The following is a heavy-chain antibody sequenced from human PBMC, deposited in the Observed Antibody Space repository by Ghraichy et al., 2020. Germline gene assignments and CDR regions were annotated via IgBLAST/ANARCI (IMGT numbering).Heavy chain of an antibody. CDR2: INSDGSST. D-gene: IGHD4-17*01. CDR1: GFTFSSYW. CDR3: ARGDGFYGMDV. Sequence: GGSLRLSCAASGFTFSSYWMHWVRQAPGKGLVWVSRINSDGSSTSYADSVKGRFTISRDNAKNTLYLQMNSLRAEDTAVYYCARGDGFYGMDVWGQGTTVTVSS. V-gene: IGHV3-74*01. J-gene: IGHJ6*02.